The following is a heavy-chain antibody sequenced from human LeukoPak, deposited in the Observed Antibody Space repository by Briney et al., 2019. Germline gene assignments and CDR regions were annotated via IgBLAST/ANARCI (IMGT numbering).Heavy chain of an antibody. V-gene: IGHV4-34*01. CDR2: INHRGST. D-gene: IGHD3-10*01. J-gene: IGHJ5*02. CDR1: GGSFSGYY. Sequence: SETLSLTCAVYGGSFSGYYWSWIRQPPGKGLEWIGEINHRGSTNYNPSLKRRVTMSLDTSKNQFSLKLGSVTAADTAVYYCAKSLYGSGSYYNWFDPWGQGTLVTVSS. CDR3: AKSLYGSGSYYNWFDP.